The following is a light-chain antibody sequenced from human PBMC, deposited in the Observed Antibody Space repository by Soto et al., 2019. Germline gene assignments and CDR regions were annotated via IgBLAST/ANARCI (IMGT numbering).Light chain of an antibody. J-gene: IGKJ1*01. Sequence: EMVMTQSPATLSVSPGERATLFCRASQGVSSNLAWYQQKPGQAPRLLIYGASSRATGIPARFSGSGSGTEFTLTISSLQSEDFAVYYCQQYNKWPPRTFGQGTKVDIK. CDR3: QQYNKWPPRT. V-gene: IGKV3-15*01. CDR1: QGVSSN. CDR2: GAS.